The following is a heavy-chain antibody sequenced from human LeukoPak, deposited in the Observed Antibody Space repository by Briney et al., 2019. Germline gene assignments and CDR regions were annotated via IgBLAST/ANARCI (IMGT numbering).Heavy chain of an antibody. CDR1: GYTFTRYH. Sequence: ASVKVSCKASGYTFTRYHIHFLRQAPGQGLEWMGIINPSGGSTTYAQKFQGRVTMTRDTSTSTVYMELSSLRSEGTAVYYCARGGYSSGWYFPAYWGQGTLVTVSS. V-gene: IGHV1-46*01. CDR3: ARGGYSSGWYFPAY. CDR2: INPSGGST. J-gene: IGHJ4*02. D-gene: IGHD6-19*01.